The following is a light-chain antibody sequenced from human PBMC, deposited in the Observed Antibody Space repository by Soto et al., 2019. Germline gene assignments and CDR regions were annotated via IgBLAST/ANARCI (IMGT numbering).Light chain of an antibody. CDR3: QQCDRSPWT. V-gene: IGKV3-20*01. CDR1: QTINSNY. CDR2: GAS. Sequence: EIVLTQSLGTLSLSPGERATLSCRASQTINSNYLVWFQQKPGQAPRLLIYGASSRATGIPDRFSGSGSGTDFTLTISSLEPEDFAVYYCQQCDRSPWTFGQGTKVDIK. J-gene: IGKJ1*01.